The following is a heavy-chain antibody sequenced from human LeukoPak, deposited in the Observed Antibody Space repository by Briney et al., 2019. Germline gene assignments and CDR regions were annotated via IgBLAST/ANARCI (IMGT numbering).Heavy chain of an antibody. Sequence: GGSLRLSCTAFGFTVSSNYMSWVRQAPGKGLEWVSVIYSGGSTYYADSVKGRFTISRDNSKNTLYLQLNSLRAEDTAVYYCAREGPPKWGYFDYWGQGTLVTVSS. V-gene: IGHV3-53*01. CDR2: IYSGGST. D-gene: IGHD7-27*01. J-gene: IGHJ4*02. CDR1: GFTVSSNY. CDR3: AREGPPKWGYFDY.